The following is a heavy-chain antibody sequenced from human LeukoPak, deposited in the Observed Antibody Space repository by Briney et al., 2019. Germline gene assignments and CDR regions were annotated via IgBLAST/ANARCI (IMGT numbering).Heavy chain of an antibody. CDR1: GLTVSSNY. D-gene: IGHD3-22*01. CDR3: ARVQRDTYYYDSSGREFDY. CDR2: IYSGGST. J-gene: IGHJ4*02. Sequence: GGSLRLSCAASGLTVSSNYMSWVRQAPGKGLEWVSAIYSGGSTYYADSVKGRFTISRDNSKNTLYLQMNSLRAEDTAVYYCARVQRDTYYYDSSGREFDYWGQATLVTVSS. V-gene: IGHV3-53*01.